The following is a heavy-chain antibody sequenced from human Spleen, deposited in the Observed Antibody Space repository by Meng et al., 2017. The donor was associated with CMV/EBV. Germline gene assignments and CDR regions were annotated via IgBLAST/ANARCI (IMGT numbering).Heavy chain of an antibody. D-gene: IGHD3-3*01. CDR1: GGSISSYY. CDR2: IYYSGST. CDR3: ARDTENDFNAFDI. V-gene: IGHV4-59*01. J-gene: IGHJ3*02. Sequence: SETLSLTCTVSGGSISSYYWSWIRQPPGKGLEWIGYIYYSGSTNYNPSLKSRVTISVDTSKNQFSLKLSSVTAADTAVYYCARDTENDFNAFDIWGRGTMVTVSS.